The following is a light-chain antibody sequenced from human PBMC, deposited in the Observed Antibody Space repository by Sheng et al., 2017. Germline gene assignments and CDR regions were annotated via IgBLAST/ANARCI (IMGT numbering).Light chain of an antibody. CDR3: QQYDNVPPLT. J-gene: IGKJ4*01. Sequence: DIQMTQSPSSLSASVGDRVTITCQASQDISNYLNWYQQKPGKAPKPLIYDASNLETGVPSRFSGRGSGTDFTLTISSLQPEDIATYYCQQYDNVPPLTFGGGTKVEIK. CDR1: QDISNY. CDR2: DAS. V-gene: IGKV1-33*01.